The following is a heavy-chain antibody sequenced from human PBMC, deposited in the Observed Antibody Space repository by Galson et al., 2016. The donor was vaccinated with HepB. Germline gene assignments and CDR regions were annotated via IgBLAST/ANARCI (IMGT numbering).Heavy chain of an antibody. Sequence: SLRLSCAASGFSLRNHWMSWVRQAPGKGLEWVANINQDGSVEKYVDSVKGRFTIFKDNAKNSLYLQLNSLSAEDTAMFYCARIAADGSTFDYWGQGTLVTVSS. V-gene: IGHV3-7*03. J-gene: IGHJ4*02. CDR1: GFSLRNHW. D-gene: IGHD6-13*01. CDR3: ARIAADGSTFDY. CDR2: INQDGSVE.